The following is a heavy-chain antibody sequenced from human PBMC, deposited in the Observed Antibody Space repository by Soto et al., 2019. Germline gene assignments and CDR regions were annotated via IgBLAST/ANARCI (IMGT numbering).Heavy chain of an antibody. V-gene: IGHV3-15*01. Sequence: GGSLRLSCAASGFTFSNAWMSWVRQAPGKGLEWVGRIKSKTDGGTTDYAAPVKGRFTISRDDSKNTLYLQMNSLKTEDTAVYYCAKGLVPAAKTSLNDYGGQGTLVTVSS. CDR2: IKSKTDGGTT. D-gene: IGHD2-2*01. CDR1: GFTFSNAW. CDR3: AKGLVPAAKTSLNDY. J-gene: IGHJ4*02.